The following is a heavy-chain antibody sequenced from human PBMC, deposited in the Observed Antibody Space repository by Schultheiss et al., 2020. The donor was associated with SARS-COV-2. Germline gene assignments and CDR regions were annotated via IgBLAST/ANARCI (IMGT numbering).Heavy chain of an antibody. Sequence: GESLKISCAASGFTFSDYYMSWIRQAPGKGLEWVSYISSSSSYTNYADSVKGRFTISRDNAKNSLYLQMNSLRAEDTAVYYCARDITDYDILTGYWSHNWFDPWGQGTLVTVSS. D-gene: IGHD3-9*01. J-gene: IGHJ5*02. V-gene: IGHV3-11*06. CDR2: ISSSSSYT. CDR1: GFTFSDYY. CDR3: ARDITDYDILTGYWSHNWFDP.